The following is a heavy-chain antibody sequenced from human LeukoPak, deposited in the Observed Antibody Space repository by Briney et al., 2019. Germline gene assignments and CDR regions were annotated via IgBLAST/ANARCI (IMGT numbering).Heavy chain of an antibody. D-gene: IGHD4-17*01. Sequence: GGSLRLSCAASGFTFSSYWLHWVRQAPGKGLVWVSRINSDGSSTNHADSVKGRFTISRDNAKNTLYLQMNSLGAEDTAVYYCARGCYGDYVCLDYWGQGTLVTVSP. J-gene: IGHJ4*02. CDR2: INSDGSST. CDR3: ARGCYGDYVCLDY. V-gene: IGHV3-74*01. CDR1: GFTFSSYW.